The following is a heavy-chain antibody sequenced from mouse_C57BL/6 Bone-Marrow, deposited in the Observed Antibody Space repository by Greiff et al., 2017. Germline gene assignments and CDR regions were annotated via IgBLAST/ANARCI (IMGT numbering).Heavy chain of an antibody. V-gene: IGHV8-12*01. CDR1: GFSLSTSGMG. Sequence: QVTLKESGPGILQSSQTLSLTCSFSGFSLSTSGMGVSWIRQPSGKGLEWLAHIYWDDDKRYNPSLKSRPTISKDTSRNQVFLKITSVDTAETATYYCARSGITTVVGAYWGQGTLVTVSA. D-gene: IGHD1-1*01. J-gene: IGHJ3*01. CDR3: ARSGITTVVGAY. CDR2: IYWDDDK.